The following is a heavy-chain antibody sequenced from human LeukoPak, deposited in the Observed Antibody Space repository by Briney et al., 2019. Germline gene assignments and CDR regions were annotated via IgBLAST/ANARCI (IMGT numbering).Heavy chain of an antibody. V-gene: IGHV3-30*04. CDR3: AREMRGYYPHY. Sequence: GGSLRLSCAASGFRFSDYAMNWVRQAPGKGLEWVAIVAHDGSFTSYADSVKGRFSITRDDSTLYLEMNSLRVEDTALYYCAREMRGYYPHYWGQGTLLTVSS. D-gene: IGHD3-3*01. CDR1: GFRFSDYA. J-gene: IGHJ4*02. CDR2: VAHDGSFT.